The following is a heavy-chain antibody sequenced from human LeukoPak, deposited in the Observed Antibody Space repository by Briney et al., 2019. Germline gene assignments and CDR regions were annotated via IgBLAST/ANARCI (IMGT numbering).Heavy chain of an antibody. V-gene: IGHV3-43*02. CDR3: AKDLLSWCGGDCYIEN. D-gene: IGHD2-21*02. J-gene: IGHJ4*02. CDR1: GFTFRDYV. CDR2: ISGDGGST. Sequence: PGGSLRLSCAASGFTFRDYVMHWVRQAPGKGLEWVSLISGDGGSTSYSDSVKGRFTISRDNSKNSLHLQMNSLTSEDTALYYCAKDLLSWCGGDCYIENWGQGTLVSVSS.